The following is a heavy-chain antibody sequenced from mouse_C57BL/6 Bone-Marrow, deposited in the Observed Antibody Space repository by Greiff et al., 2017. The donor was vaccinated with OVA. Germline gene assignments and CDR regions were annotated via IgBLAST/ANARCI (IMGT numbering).Heavy chain of an antibody. Sequence: EVQLVESGGGLVKPGGSLKLSCAASGFTFSSYAMSWVRQTTEKRLEWVATISDGGSYTYYPDNVKGRFTISRDNAKNNLYLQMSHLKSEDTAMYYCASTYSSSFAYWGQGTLVTVSA. D-gene: IGHD1-1*01. V-gene: IGHV5-4*01. CDR2: ISDGGSYT. J-gene: IGHJ3*01. CDR3: ASTYSSSFAY. CDR1: GFTFSSYA.